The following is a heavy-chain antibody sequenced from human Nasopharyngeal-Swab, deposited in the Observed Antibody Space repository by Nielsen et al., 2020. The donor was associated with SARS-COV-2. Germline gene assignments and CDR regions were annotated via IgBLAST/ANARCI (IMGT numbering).Heavy chain of an antibody. V-gene: IGHV3-30-3*01. CDR3: AREAYYNAVDY. J-gene: IGHJ4*02. CDR2: ISYDGINK. D-gene: IGHD2-8*01. CDR1: GFTFSSYA. Sequence: LKISCAASGFTFSSYAMHWVRQAPGKGLEWVAVISYDGINKYYADSVKGRFTISRDNSKNTLYLQMNSLRVEDTAVYYCAREAYYNAVDYWGQGTLVTVSS.